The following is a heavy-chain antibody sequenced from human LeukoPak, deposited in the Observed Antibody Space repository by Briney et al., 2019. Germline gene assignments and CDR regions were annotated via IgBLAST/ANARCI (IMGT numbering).Heavy chain of an antibody. D-gene: IGHD3-9*01. CDR3: ARGFDSDAFDI. V-gene: IGHV3-53*01. CDR2: IYSGGST. J-gene: IGHJ3*02. Sequence: GGSLRLSCAASGFTFSSYAMSWVRQAPGKGLEWVSVIYSGGSTYYADSVKGRFTISRDNSKNTLYLQMNSLRAEDTAVYYCARGFDSDAFDIWGQGTMVTVSS. CDR1: GFTFSSYA.